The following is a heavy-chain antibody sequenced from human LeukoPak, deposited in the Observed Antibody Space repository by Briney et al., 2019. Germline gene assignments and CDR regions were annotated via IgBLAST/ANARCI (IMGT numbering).Heavy chain of an antibody. CDR2: IYYSGST. J-gene: IGHJ4*02. D-gene: IGHD3-22*01. Sequence: SETLSLTCTVSGGSISSYYWSWIRQPPGKGLEWIGYIYYSGSTNYNPSLKSRVTISVDTSKNQFSLKLSSVTAADTAVYYCASRRVRGHYYDSSGYYYQWGQGTLVTVSS. CDR1: GGSISSYY. V-gene: IGHV4-59*01. CDR3: ASRRVRGHYYDSSGYYYQ.